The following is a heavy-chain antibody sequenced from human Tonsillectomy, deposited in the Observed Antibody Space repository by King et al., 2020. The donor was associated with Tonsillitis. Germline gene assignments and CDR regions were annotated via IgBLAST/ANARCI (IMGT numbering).Heavy chain of an antibody. J-gene: IGHJ5*02. CDR2: IHQDGSEK. Sequence: VQLVESGGGLVQPGGSLRLSCAASGFKFSDYWMTWVRQAPGKGLEWVASIHQDGSEKYYLDSVKGRFTISRDNAKSALYLHMNSLKAEDTAMYYCVKLSGIVVVVTSTANWFDPWGQGTLITVSS. V-gene: IGHV3-7*01. CDR1: GFKFSDYW. D-gene: IGHD2-15*01. CDR3: VKLSGIVVVVTSTANWFDP.